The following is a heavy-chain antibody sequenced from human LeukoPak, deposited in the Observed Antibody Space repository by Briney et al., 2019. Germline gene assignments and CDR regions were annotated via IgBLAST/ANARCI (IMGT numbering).Heavy chain of an antibody. V-gene: IGHV3-23*01. CDR2: ISGSGGST. D-gene: IGHD3-16*01. CDR3: AKDLDPFVSPDDYVWGSYGY. J-gene: IGHJ4*02. Sequence: GGSLRLSCAASGFTFSSYAMSWVRQAPGKGLEWVSAISGSGGSTYYADSVKGRFTISRDNSKNTLYLQMNSLRAEDTAVYYCAKDLDPFVSPDDYVWGSYGYWGQGTLVTVSS. CDR1: GFTFSSYA.